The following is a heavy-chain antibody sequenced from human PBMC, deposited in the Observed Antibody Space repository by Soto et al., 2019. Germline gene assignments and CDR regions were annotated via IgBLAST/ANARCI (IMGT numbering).Heavy chain of an antibody. V-gene: IGHV1-8*01. CDR1: GYTFTSYY. CDR2: MNPNSGNT. J-gene: IGHJ6*02. Sequence: ASVKVSCKASGYTFTSYYINWVRQATGQGLEWMGWMNPNSGNTGYAQKFQGRVTMTRNTSISTAYMELSSLRSEDTAVYYCARAPRISIAAPYYYYGMDVWGQGTTVTVSS. CDR3: ARAPRISIAAPYYYYGMDV. D-gene: IGHD3-9*01.